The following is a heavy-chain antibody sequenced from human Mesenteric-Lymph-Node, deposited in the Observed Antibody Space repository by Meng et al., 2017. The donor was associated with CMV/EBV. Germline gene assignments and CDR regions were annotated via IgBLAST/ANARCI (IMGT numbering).Heavy chain of an antibody. CDR1: GLIFSSYA. CDR3: SSYRTASYYYGMDV. CDR2: ISSNGGST. V-gene: IGHV3-64*02. Sequence: GGSLRPSCAASGLIFSSYALHWVRQAPGKGLEYVSAISSNGGSTYYADSVKGRFTISRDNSKNTLYLQLGSLRAEDMAVYYCSSYRTASYYYGMDVWGQGTPVTVSS. J-gene: IGHJ6*02. D-gene: IGHD1-26*01.